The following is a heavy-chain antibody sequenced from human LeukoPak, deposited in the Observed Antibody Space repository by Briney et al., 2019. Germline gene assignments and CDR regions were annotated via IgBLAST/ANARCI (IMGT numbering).Heavy chain of an antibody. CDR3: ARDRDDSVYDFWSGHYKYYYYMDV. D-gene: IGHD3-3*01. CDR2: ISAYNGNT. Sequence: VASVKVSCKASGYTFTSCGINWVRQAPGQGLEGMGWISAYNGNTNYAEKLQGRVSMTTDTSTSTAYMELRSLRSDDTAVYYCARDRDDSVYDFWSGHYKYYYYMDVWGKGTTVTVTS. V-gene: IGHV1-18*01. J-gene: IGHJ6*03. CDR1: GYTFTSCG.